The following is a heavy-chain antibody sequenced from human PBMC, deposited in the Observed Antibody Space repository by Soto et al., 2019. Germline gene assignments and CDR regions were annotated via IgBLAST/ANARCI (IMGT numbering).Heavy chain of an antibody. CDR1: GYTFTSYD. CDR2: MNPNSGNT. Sequence: ASVKVSCKASGYTFTSYDINWVRQATGQGLEWMGWMNPNSGNTGYAQKFQGRVTMTRNTSISTAYMELSSLRSEDTAVYYCARWMTMWVASGYYYYMDVWGKGTTVTVSS. V-gene: IGHV1-8*01. D-gene: IGHD3-10*02. CDR3: ARWMTMWVASGYYYYMDV. J-gene: IGHJ6*03.